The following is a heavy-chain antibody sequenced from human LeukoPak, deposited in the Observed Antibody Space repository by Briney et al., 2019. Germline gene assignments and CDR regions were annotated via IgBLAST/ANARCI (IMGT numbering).Heavy chain of an antibody. CDR1: GGSFSGYY. J-gene: IGHJ5*02. Sequence: SETLSLTCAVYGGSFSGYYWSWIRHPPGKGLEWIGEINHSGSTNYNPSLKNRVTISVDTSKNQFSLKLSSVTAADTAVYYCARDRYSYGSNWFDPWGQGTLVTVSS. D-gene: IGHD5-18*01. CDR2: INHSGST. V-gene: IGHV4-34*01. CDR3: ARDRYSYGSNWFDP.